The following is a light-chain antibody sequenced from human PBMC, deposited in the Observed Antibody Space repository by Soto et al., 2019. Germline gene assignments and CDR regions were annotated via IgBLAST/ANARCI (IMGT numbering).Light chain of an antibody. CDR2: GAS. CDR3: QQSNSWLWT. V-gene: IGKV3-15*01. CDR1: QSVSRK. J-gene: IGKJ1*01. Sequence: EIVVTRSRATLSVSPGEGATLSCTASQSVSRKLAWYQQKHGQAPRLIIYGASTRATGIPARFSVIGSGTEFTLIFSSLQPEDASVYDGQQSNSWLWTFCQGTKVDNK.